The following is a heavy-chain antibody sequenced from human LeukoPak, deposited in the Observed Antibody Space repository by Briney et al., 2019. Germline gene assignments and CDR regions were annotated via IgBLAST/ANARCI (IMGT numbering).Heavy chain of an antibody. D-gene: IGHD1-26*01. CDR2: INHSGST. J-gene: IGHJ6*02. Sequence: SETLSLTCAVYGGSFSGYYWSWIRQPPGKGLEWIGEINHSGSTNYNPSLKSRVTISVDTSKNQFSLKLSSVTAADTAVYYCARIYGTTYSGSYYYYYYGMDVWGQGTTVTVSS. CDR3: ARIYGTTYSGSYYYYYYGMDV. CDR1: GGSFSGYY. V-gene: IGHV4-34*01.